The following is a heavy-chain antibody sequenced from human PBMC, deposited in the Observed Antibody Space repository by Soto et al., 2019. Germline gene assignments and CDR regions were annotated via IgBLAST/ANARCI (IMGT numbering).Heavy chain of an antibody. CDR3: ARDRSGTLDAFDI. V-gene: IGHV3-33*01. CDR1: GFTFSSYG. J-gene: IGHJ3*02. D-gene: IGHD3-10*01. CDR2: IWYDGSNK. Sequence: QVQLVESVGGVVQPGRSLRLSCAASGFTFSSYGMHWVRQAPGKGLEWVAVIWYDGSNKYYADSVKGRFTISRDNSKNTLYLQMNSLRAEDTAVYYCARDRSGTLDAFDIWGQGTMVTVSS.